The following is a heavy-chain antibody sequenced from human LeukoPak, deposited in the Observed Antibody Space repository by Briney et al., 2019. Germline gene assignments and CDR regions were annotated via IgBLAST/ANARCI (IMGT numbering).Heavy chain of an antibody. V-gene: IGHV1-69*13. CDR2: IIPIFGTA. D-gene: IGHD3-16*02. CDR1: GGTFSSYA. Sequence: ASVKVSCKASGGTFSSYAISWVRQAPGQGLEWMGGIIPIFGTANYAQKFQGRVTITADESTSTAYMELSSLRSEDTAVYYCARVSSEIASRDYVWGSYRNPPYYFDYWGQGTLVTVSS. CDR3: ARVSSEIASRDYVWGSYRNPPYYFDY. J-gene: IGHJ4*02.